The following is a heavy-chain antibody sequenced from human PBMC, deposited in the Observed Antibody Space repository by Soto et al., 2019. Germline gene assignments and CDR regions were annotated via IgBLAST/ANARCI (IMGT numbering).Heavy chain of an antibody. CDR2: INPKSGGT. Sequence: ASVKVSCKASGYTSTDYFMYWVRQAPGQGLEWMGWINPKSGGTNYAQKFQDRVTMARDTSINTAYMELSRLRSDDTAMYYCAKAQFGSSTWYYYGMDVWGQGTTVTVSS. CDR3: AKAQFGSSTWYYYGMDV. D-gene: IGHD6-13*01. J-gene: IGHJ6*02. CDR1: GYTSTDYF. V-gene: IGHV1-2*02.